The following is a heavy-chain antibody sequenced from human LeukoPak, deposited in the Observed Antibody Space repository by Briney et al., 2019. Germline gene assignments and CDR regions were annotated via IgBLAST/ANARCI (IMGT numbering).Heavy chain of an antibody. V-gene: IGHV1-2*02. CDR1: GYTFTGYY. CDR2: IIPNSGGT. D-gene: IGHD1-26*01. J-gene: IGHJ6*02. Sequence: ASVKVSCKASGYTFTGYYMHWVRQAPGQGLEWMGWIIPNSGGTNYAQKFQGRVTMTRDTSISTAYMELSRLRSDDTAVYYCARPRGTADYYYYGMDVWGQGTTVTVSS. CDR3: ARPRGTADYYYYGMDV.